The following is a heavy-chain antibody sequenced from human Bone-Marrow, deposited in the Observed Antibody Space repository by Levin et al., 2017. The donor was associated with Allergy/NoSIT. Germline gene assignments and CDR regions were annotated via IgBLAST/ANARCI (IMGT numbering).Heavy chain of an antibody. D-gene: IGHD4-11*01. CDR3: AKDPSGGVGNDHDYSHYFDN. J-gene: IGHJ4*02. V-gene: IGHV3-30*18. CDR2: ISYDESYE. CDR1: GFTLSPYT. Sequence: PGGSLRLSCVASGFTLSPYTMDWVRQAPGKGLEWVAVISYDESYEFYADSVKGRFTISRDISKNTLYLQMDSLRPEDTAVYYCAKDPSGGVGNDHDYSHYFDNWGQGALVTVSS.